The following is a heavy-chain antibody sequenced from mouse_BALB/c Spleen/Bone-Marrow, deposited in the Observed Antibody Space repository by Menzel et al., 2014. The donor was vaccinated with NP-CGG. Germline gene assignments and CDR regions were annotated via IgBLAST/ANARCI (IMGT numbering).Heavy chain of an antibody. D-gene: IGHD2-4*01. V-gene: IGHV5-12*02. J-gene: IGHJ4*01. CDR3: ARPTIYYDYDGYAMDY. CDR1: GFTFSDYY. Sequence: EVMLVESGGGLVQPGGSLKLSCATSGFTFSDYYMCWVRQTPEKRLEWVAYISNGGGSTYYPDTVKGRFTISRDNAKNTLYLQMSRLKSEDTAMYYCARPTIYYDYDGYAMDYWGQGTSVTVSS. CDR2: ISNGGGST.